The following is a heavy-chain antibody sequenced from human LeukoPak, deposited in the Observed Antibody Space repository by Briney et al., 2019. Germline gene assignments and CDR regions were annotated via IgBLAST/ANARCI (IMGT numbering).Heavy chain of an antibody. CDR2: INHSGST. Sequence: SETLSLTCAVYGGSFSGYYWSWIRQPPGKGLEWIGEINHSGSTNYNPSLKSRVTISVDTSKNQFSLKLSSVTAADTAVYYCARDRGLEPGTYYYYGMDVWGQGTTVIVSS. J-gene: IGHJ6*02. CDR1: GGSFSGYY. CDR3: ARDRGLEPGTYYYYGMDV. V-gene: IGHV4-34*01. D-gene: IGHD3-10*01.